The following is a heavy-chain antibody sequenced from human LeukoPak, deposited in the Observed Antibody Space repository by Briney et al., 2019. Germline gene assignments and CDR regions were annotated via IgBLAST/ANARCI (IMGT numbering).Heavy chain of an antibody. V-gene: IGHV1-46*01. CDR1: GYTFTNYH. J-gene: IGHJ4*02. Sequence: AASVKLSCKASGYTFTNYHMHWVRQAPGQGLGWMGMITPSDGSTNYAQKFQGRVTMTRDMSTSTVYMQMSSLRSEDTAVYYCARVGGWYLYFFDYWGQGTLLTVSS. CDR3: ARVGGWYLYFFDY. CDR2: ITPSDGST. D-gene: IGHD2-15*01.